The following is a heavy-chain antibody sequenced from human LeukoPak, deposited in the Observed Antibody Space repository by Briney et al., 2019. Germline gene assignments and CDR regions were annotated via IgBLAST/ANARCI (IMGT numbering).Heavy chain of an antibody. Sequence: SETLSLTCAVYGGSFSGYHWSWIRQPPGKGLEWIGEINHRGSTNYNPSLKGRVTISVDTSKNQFSLELNSVTAADTAVYYCATRGGNYYDSSGYFDYWARGTLVTVSS. V-gene: IGHV4-34*01. J-gene: IGHJ4*02. CDR1: GGSFSGYH. D-gene: IGHD3-22*01. CDR2: INHRGST. CDR3: ATRGGNYYDSSGYFDY.